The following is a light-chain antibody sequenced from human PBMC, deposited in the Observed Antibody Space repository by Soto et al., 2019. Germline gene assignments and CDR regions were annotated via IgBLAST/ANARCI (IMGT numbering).Light chain of an antibody. CDR2: GAS. CDR1: QSVGNN. CDR3: HQYNGWPLT. Sequence: EIVMTQSPGTLSVSPGERVTLSCRASQSVGNNLAWHQQKPGQAPRLLIYGASTTATGFPARFSGSGTGTKFTLTIPSLPSEDFAVYYCHQYNGWPLTFGQGTRLEIK. V-gene: IGKV3-15*01. J-gene: IGKJ5*01.